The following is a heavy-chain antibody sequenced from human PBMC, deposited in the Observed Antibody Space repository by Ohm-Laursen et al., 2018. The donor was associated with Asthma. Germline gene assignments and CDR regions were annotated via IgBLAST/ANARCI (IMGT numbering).Heavy chain of an antibody. CDR3: ARDSWSCRGGSCYHLFDY. V-gene: IGHV3-7*01. D-gene: IGHD2-15*01. CDR2: IKPDGTEN. CDR1: GFPFNTSW. J-gene: IGHJ4*02. Sequence: SLRLSCSASGFPFNTSWMTWVRQVPGKGLEWVANIKPDGTENAYLDSVRGRFTISKDNAKNSLFLQMNSLRAEDTAVYYCARDSWSCRGGSCYHLFDYWGQGTLVTVSS.